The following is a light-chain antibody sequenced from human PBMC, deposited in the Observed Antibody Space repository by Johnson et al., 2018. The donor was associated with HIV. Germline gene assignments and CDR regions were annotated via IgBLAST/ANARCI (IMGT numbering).Light chain of an antibody. J-gene: IGLJ1*01. CDR3: GTWDNSLSAWV. CDR2: DNN. V-gene: IGLV1-51*01. Sequence: QSVLTQPPSVSAAPGQKVTISCSGSSSNIGNNYVSWYQQLPGTAPKLLIYDNNKRPSGIPDRFSGSKSGTSATLGITGLQTGDEADYYCGTWDNSLSAWVFGTGTKVTVL. CDR1: SSNIGNNY.